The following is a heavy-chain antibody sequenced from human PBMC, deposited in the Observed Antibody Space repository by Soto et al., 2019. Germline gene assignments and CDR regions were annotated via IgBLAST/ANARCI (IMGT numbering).Heavy chain of an antibody. V-gene: IGHV3-33*06. D-gene: IGHD3-22*01. CDR3: AKSDYPETYYYDSSGYYDY. Sequence: PGGSLRLSCAASGFTFSSYGMHWVRQAPGKGLEWVAVIWYDGSNKYYADSVKGRFTISRDNSKNTLYLQMNSLRAEDTAVYYCAKSDYPETYYYDSSGYYDYWGQGTLVTVSS. J-gene: IGHJ4*02. CDR1: GFTFSSYG. CDR2: IWYDGSNK.